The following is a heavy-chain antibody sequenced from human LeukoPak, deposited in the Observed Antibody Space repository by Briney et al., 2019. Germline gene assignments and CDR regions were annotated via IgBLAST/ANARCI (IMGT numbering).Heavy chain of an antibody. D-gene: IGHD6-13*01. J-gene: IGHJ6*02. CDR3: ARGRFGYRTDQSYYYYYGMDV. CDR1: GFPFSSYW. CDR2: INSDGSAT. V-gene: IGHV3-74*01. Sequence: GGSLRLSCAASGFPFSSYWMDWVRQVPGKGLLWVSRINSDGSATIYADSVKGRSTIFRDNAKNTLYLQMNSLRAEDTAVYYCARGRFGYRTDQSYYYYYGMDVWGQGTTVTVSS.